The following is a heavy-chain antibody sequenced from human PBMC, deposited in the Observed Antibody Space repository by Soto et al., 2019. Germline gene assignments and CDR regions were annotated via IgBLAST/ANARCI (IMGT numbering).Heavy chain of an antibody. D-gene: IGHD3-22*01. J-gene: IGHJ4*02. CDR1: GGIFSNFV. V-gene: IGHV1-69*13. CDR2: IIPVFGTP. Sequence: GASVKVSCKASGGIFSNFVITWVRQAPGHGLEWTGQIIPVFGTPNYAQMFQGRVTITADESTSTAYMELSSLRSDDTAVYYCASPGYDSSAYFPNDHWGQGTLVTVSS. CDR3: ASPGYDSSAYFPNDH.